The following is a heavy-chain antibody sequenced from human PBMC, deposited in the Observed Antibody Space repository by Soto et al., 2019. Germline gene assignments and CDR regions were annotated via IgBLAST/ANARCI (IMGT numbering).Heavy chain of an antibody. CDR3: ARELRLGTYYYFAFDI. D-gene: IGHD3-22*01. CDR1: GITVSSNY. CDR2: INSGGST. Sequence: EVQLVESGGGLVQPRGSLRLSCAASGITVSSNYMSWVRQAPGKGLEWVSVINSGGSTYYAGSVKGRFTISRDNSQNTLYLQMNSLRAEDTAVYYCARELRLGTYYYFAFDIWGQGTMVTVSS. J-gene: IGHJ3*02. V-gene: IGHV3-66*01.